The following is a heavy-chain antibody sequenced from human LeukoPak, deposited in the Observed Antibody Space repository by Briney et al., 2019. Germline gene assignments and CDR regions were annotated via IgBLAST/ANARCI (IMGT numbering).Heavy chain of an antibody. CDR3: ARDLGGHDFWSGYYTGEYYFDY. D-gene: IGHD3-3*01. CDR2: IYTSGST. J-gene: IGHJ4*02. Sequence: SETLSLTCTASGGSISSYYWSWIRQPAGKGLEWIGRIYTSGSTNYNPSLKSRVTMSVDTSKNQFSLKLSSVTAADTAVYYCARDLGGHDFWSGYYTGEYYFDYWGQGTLVTVSS. V-gene: IGHV4-4*07. CDR1: GGSISSYY.